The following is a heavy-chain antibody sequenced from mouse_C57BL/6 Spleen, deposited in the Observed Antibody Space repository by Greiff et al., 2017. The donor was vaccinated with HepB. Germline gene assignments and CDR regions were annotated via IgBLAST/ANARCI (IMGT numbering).Heavy chain of an antibody. V-gene: IGHV1-80*01. CDR1: GYAFSSYW. Sequence: QVTLKVSGAELVKPGASVKISCKASGYAFSSYWMNWVKQRPGKGLEWIGQIYPGDGDTNYNGKFKGKATLTADKSSSTAYMQLSSLTSEDSAVYFCARKGGLHWYFDVWGTGTTVTVSS. CDR2: IYPGDGDT. D-gene: IGHD2-4*01. CDR3: ARKGGLHWYFDV. J-gene: IGHJ1*03.